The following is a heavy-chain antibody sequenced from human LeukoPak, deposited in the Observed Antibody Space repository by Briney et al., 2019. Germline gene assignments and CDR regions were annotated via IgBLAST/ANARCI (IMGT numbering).Heavy chain of an antibody. J-gene: IGHJ4*02. Sequence: ASVKVSCKASGYTFTGYYMHLVRQAPGQGLEWRGWINPNSGGTNYAQKFQGRVTMTRDTSISTAYMELSRLRSDDTAVYYCAREAHYDSSGSIDYWGQGTLVTVSS. D-gene: IGHD3-22*01. CDR2: INPNSGGT. CDR3: AREAHYDSSGSIDY. V-gene: IGHV1-2*02. CDR1: GYTFTGYY.